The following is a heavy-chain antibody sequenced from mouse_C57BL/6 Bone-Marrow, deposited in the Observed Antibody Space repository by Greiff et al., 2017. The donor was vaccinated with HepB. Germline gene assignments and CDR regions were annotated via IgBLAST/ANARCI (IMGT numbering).Heavy chain of an antibody. CDR3: ARNYYGSSWAY. D-gene: IGHD1-1*01. CDR1: GFTFSSYP. J-gene: IGHJ3*01. V-gene: IGHV5-9*01. CDR2: ISGGGGNT. Sequence: EVKLVESGGGLVKPGGSLKLSCAASGFTFSSYPMSWVRQTPEKRLEWVATISGGGGNTYYPDSVKGRFTISRDNAKNTLYLQMSSLRSEDTALYYCARNYYGSSWAYWGQGTLVTVSA.